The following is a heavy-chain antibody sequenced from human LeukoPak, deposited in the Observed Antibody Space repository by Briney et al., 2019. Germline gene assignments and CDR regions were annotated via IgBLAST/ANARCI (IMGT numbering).Heavy chain of an antibody. J-gene: IGHJ4*02. Sequence: PGRSLRLSCAASGFTFSSYAMHWVRQAPGKGLEWVAVISYDGSNKYYADSVKGRFTISRDSSKNTLYLQMNSLRAEDTAVYYCARDSQYYYDSSGFDYWGQGTLVTVSS. CDR1: GFTFSSYA. CDR3: ARDSQYYYDSSGFDY. CDR2: ISYDGSNK. D-gene: IGHD3-22*01. V-gene: IGHV3-30-3*01.